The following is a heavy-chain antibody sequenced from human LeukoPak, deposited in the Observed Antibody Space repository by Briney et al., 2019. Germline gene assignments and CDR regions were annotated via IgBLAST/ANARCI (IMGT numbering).Heavy chain of an antibody. J-gene: IGHJ5*02. CDR3: AREWTGTTGNWFDP. Sequence: SETPSLTCTVSGGSISSYYWSWIRQPAGKGLEWIGRIYTSGSTNYNPSLKSRVTMSVDTSKNQFSLKLSSVTAADTAVYYCAREWTGTTGNWFDPWGQGTLVTVSS. D-gene: IGHD1-7*01. CDR1: GGSISSYY. V-gene: IGHV4-4*07. CDR2: IYTSGST.